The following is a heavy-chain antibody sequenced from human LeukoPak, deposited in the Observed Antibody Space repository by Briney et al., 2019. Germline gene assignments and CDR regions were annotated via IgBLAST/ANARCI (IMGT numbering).Heavy chain of an antibody. J-gene: IGHJ5*02. D-gene: IGHD3-10*01. CDR3: ARDQAGVLLWFGESPNWFDP. Sequence: GASVKVSCKASGYTFTTYDINWVRRATGQGLEWMGWMNPNSGNTGYAQKFQGRVTMTRNTSISTAYMELSSLRSEDTAVYYCARDQAGVLLWFGESPNWFDPWGQGTLVTVSS. V-gene: IGHV1-8*01. CDR1: GYTFTTYD. CDR2: MNPNSGNT.